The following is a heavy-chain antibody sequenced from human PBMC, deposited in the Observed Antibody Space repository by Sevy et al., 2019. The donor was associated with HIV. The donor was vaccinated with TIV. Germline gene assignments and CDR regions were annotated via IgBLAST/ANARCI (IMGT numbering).Heavy chain of an antibody. V-gene: IGHV3-23*01. CDR2: ISGSGGST. J-gene: IGHJ1*01. CDR3: AKDRITAARFQH. CDR1: GFIFSGYG. Sequence: GGSLRLSCAASGFIFSGYGMSWVRQAPVQGLEWVSAISGSGGSTYYADSVKGRFTISRDNFRNTLYLQMNSLRAEDTAVYYCAKDRITAARFQHWGQGTLVTVSS. D-gene: IGHD6-13*01.